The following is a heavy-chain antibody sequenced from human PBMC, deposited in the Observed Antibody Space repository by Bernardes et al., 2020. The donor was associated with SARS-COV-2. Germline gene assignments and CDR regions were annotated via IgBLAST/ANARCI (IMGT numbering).Heavy chain of an antibody. D-gene: IGHD5-18*01. CDR2: ISGSDGSP. CDR3: AKGRGYNYGRVDY. CDR1: GSTFRNNA. J-gene: IGHJ4*02. Sequence: GGSLRLSCVASGSTFRNNAMSWIRQAPGRGLEWVSGISGSDGSPDYADSVKGRFTIYRDKSRNTLYLQMIRLRAEDTAVYYCAKGRGYNYGRVDYWGQGTLVTVSS. V-gene: IGHV3-23*01.